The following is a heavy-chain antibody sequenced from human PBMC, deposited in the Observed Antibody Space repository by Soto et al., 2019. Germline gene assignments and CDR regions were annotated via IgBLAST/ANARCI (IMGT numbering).Heavy chain of an antibody. CDR3: ARHGHWAPFDD. CDR1: GGSIDSLDFY. D-gene: IGHD3-16*01. CDR2: MDYRRNT. J-gene: IGHJ4*02. V-gene: IGHV4-39*01. Sequence: QLQLQESGPGLVKPSETLSLTCSVSGGSIDSLDFYWVWIRQPPGVGLEWIGSMDYRRNTFYNSSLRSRVTLSVDTSKNQFSLSLSSVTAADTAVYYCARHGHWAPFDDWGQGTLVTVSS.